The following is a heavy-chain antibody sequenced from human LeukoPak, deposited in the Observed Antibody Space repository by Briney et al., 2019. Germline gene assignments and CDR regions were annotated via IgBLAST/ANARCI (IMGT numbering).Heavy chain of an antibody. CDR2: IKQDGSQI. CDR1: GFTFSSYW. J-gene: IGHJ4*02. CDR3: AREYCSGTSCYGYFDY. V-gene: IGHV3-7*01. Sequence: GGSLRLSCATSGFTFSSYWMSWVRRAPGKGLEWVANIKQDGSQIFYVDSVKGRFTISRDTAKNSLPLQMNSLRAEDTAVYYCAREYCSGTSCYGYFDYWGQGTLVTVSS. D-gene: IGHD2-2*01.